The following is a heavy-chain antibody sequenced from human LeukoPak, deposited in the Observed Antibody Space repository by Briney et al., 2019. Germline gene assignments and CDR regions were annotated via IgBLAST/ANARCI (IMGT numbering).Heavy chain of an antibody. CDR1: GGSISSSSYY. V-gene: IGHV4-39*01. CDR3: ARHFTYYYGSEVDY. J-gene: IGHJ4*02. CDR2: IYYSGST. D-gene: IGHD3-10*01. Sequence: SETLSLTCTVSGGSISSSSYYWGWIRQPPGQGLEWIGSIYYSGSTYYNPSLKSRLTISVYTSKNQFSLKLSSVTAADTAVYYCARHFTYYYGSEVDYWGQGTLVTVSA.